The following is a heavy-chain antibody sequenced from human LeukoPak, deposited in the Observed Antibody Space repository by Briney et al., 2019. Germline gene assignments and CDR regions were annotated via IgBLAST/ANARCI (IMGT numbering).Heavy chain of an antibody. CDR3: AANRDGYKLLDY. J-gene: IGHJ4*02. CDR1: GASFSGFF. V-gene: IGHV4-34*01. CDR2: ISYEGST. D-gene: IGHD5-24*01. Sequence: SETLSLTCAVHGASFSGFFWSWIRQSPGKGLEFIGEISYEGSTNYKPSLNSRVTISVDTSKNQFSLKLSSVTAADTAVYYCAANRDGYKLLDYWGQGILVTVSS.